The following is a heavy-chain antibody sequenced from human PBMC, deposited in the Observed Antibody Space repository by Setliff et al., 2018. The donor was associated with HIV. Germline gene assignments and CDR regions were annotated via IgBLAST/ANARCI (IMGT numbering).Heavy chain of an antibody. V-gene: IGHV4-38-2*02. D-gene: IGHD4-17*01. CDR2: IYHSGST. J-gene: IGHJ4*02. CDR1: GYSISSGYY. Sequence: SETLSLTCAVSGYSISSGYYWGWIRQPPGKGLEWIGSIYHSGSTYYNPSLKSRVTISVDTSKNQFSLKLSSLTAADTAVYYCVRDDYGYNGKGFDYWGPGTLVTVSS. CDR3: VRDDYGYNGKGFDY.